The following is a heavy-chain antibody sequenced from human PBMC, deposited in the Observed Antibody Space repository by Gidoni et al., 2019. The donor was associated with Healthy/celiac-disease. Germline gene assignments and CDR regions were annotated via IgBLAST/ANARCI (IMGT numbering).Heavy chain of an antibody. D-gene: IGHD6-19*01. J-gene: IGHJ4*02. Sequence: EVQLVESGGVVVQPGGSLRLSCAASGFTFDDYTMHWVRQAPGKGLEWVSLISWDGGSTYYADSVKGRFTISRDNSKNSLYLQMNSLRTEDTALYYCAKEKYSSGWYVLDYWGQGTLVTVSS. V-gene: IGHV3-43*01. CDR2: ISWDGGST. CDR3: AKEKYSSGWYVLDY. CDR1: GFTFDDYT.